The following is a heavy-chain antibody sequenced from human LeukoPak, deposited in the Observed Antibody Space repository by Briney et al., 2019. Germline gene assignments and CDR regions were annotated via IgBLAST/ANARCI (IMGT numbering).Heavy chain of an antibody. J-gene: IGHJ4*02. CDR3: ARDQVTAAGTGGLGY. CDR2: IYHSGST. D-gene: IGHD6-13*01. CDR1: GGSVRGDRYY. Sequence: SETLSLTCTVSGGSVRGDRYYWNWIRQPPGKGLEWVGEIYHSGSTIYNPSLKSRVTISVDMSKNQFSLKLNSVTAADTAVYFCARDQVTAAGTGGLGYWGQGTPIIVSS. V-gene: IGHV4-61*01.